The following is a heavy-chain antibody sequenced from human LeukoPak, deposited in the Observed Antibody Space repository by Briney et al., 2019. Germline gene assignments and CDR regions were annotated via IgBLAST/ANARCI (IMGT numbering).Heavy chain of an antibody. V-gene: IGHV4-31*03. CDR1: GGSISSGGYY. D-gene: IGHD5-18*01. Sequence: SQTLSLTCTVSGGSISSGGYYWRWIRQHPGKGLEWIGYIYYSGSTYYNPSLKSRVTISVDTSKNQFSLKLSSVTAADTAVYYCARESSYGPTDYWGQGTLVTVSS. J-gene: IGHJ4*02. CDR2: IYYSGST. CDR3: ARESSYGPTDY.